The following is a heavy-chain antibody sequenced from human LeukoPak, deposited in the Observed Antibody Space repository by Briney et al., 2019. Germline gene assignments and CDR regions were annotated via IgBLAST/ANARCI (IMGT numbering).Heavy chain of an antibody. CDR2: IKQDGSEK. Sequence: GGSLRPSCAASGFTFSSYWMSWVRQAPGKGLEWVANIKQDGSEKYYVDSVKGRFTISRDNAKNSLYLQMNSLRAEGTAVYYCARDLTGYSSGPTGYWGQGTLVTVSS. D-gene: IGHD6-19*01. CDR3: ARDLTGYSSGPTGY. J-gene: IGHJ4*02. V-gene: IGHV3-7*01. CDR1: GFTFSSYW.